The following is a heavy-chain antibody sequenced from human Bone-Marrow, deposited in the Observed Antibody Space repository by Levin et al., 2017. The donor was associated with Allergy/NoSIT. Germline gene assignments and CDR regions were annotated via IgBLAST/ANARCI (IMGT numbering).Heavy chain of an antibody. Sequence: GESLKISCAASGFTFSSYGMHWVRQAPGKGLEWVAVISYDGSNKYYADSVKGRFTISRDNSKNTLYLQMNSLRAEDTAVYYCAKDGRVRMTTVTTGYFDLWGRGTLVTVSS. CDR1: GFTFSSYG. V-gene: IGHV3-30*18. CDR2: ISYDGSNK. J-gene: IGHJ2*01. CDR3: AKDGRVRMTTVTTGYFDL. D-gene: IGHD4-17*01.